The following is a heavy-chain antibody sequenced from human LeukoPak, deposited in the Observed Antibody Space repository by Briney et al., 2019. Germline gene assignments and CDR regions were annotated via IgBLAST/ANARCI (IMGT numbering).Heavy chain of an antibody. J-gene: IGHJ5*02. Sequence: SETLSLTCTVSGGSVSSSDWWSWVRQPPGKGLEWIGEIYHSGRTNYNPSLKSRVTISVDTSKNQFSLKLSSVTAADTAVYYCARVVRYFDWLSPYNWFDPWGQGTLVTVSS. CDR1: GGSVSSSDW. CDR2: IYHSGRT. CDR3: ARVVRYFDWLSPYNWFDP. V-gene: IGHV4-4*02. D-gene: IGHD3-9*01.